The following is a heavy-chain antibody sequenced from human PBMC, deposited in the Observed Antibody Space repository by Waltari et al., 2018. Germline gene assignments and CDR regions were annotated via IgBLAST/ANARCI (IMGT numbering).Heavy chain of an antibody. Sequence: QVQLVQSGAEVKKPGASVRVSCKASGYKFTGFYLHWRRQAPGQGLEWMGWINPNSGRTRYAQKFEDRVTMSRDTSITTAFMELTGLRPDDTAVYYCARDDHCDFWGQGTLVTVSS. CDR1: GYKFTGFY. V-gene: IGHV1-2*02. CDR2: INPNSGRT. CDR3: ARDDHCDF. J-gene: IGHJ4*02.